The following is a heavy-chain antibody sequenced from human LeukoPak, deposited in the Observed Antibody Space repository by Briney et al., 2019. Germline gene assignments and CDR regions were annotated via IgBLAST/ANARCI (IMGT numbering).Heavy chain of an antibody. CDR1: GGSISSYY. CDR3: ARHQRGNSDAFDI. J-gene: IGHJ3*02. D-gene: IGHD4-23*01. CDR2: IYYSGST. V-gene: IGHV4-59*01. Sequence: SETLSLTCTVSGGSISSYYWSWIRQPPGKGLEWIGYIYYSGSTNYNPPLKSRVTISVDTSKNQFSLKLSSVTAADTAVYYCARHQRGNSDAFDIWGQGTVVTVSS.